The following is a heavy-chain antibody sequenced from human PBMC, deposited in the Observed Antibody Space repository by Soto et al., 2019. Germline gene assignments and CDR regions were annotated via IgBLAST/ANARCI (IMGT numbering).Heavy chain of an antibody. V-gene: IGHV4-59*01. CDR2: ISYIGRT. CDR1: GGSISPYY. CDR3: ATDASTYHGLDV. D-gene: IGHD2-2*01. J-gene: IGHJ6*02. Sequence: QVQLQESGPGLVKTSETLSLTCTVSGGSISPYYWSWIRQPPGKGLEWIGCISYIGRTTYNPSLKSRVTISTDTSNNQFSLKLTSVTAADTAVYYCATDASTYHGLDVWGQGTPVTVSS.